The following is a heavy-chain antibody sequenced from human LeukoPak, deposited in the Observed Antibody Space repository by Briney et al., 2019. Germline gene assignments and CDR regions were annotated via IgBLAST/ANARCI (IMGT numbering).Heavy chain of an antibody. J-gene: IGHJ3*02. CDR1: GGSISGYY. CDR2: IYYSGTT. D-gene: IGHD4-23*01. V-gene: IGHV4-59*08. CDR3: ARHYYGGSGAFDI. Sequence: SETLYLTCTVSGGSISGYYWSWIRQPPGKGLEWIGYIYYSGTTYYNPSLKSRVTMSVDTSKNQFSLKLNSVTAADTAVYYCARHYYGGSGAFDIWGQGTMVTVSS.